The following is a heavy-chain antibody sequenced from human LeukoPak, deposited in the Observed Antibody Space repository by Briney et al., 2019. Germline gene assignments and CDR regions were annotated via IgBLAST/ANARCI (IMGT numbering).Heavy chain of an antibody. CDR3: ARASVRGVNLALGY. CDR2: ISSSSSYI. CDR1: GFTFSRHS. D-gene: IGHD3-10*01. J-gene: IGHJ4*02. Sequence: GGSLRLSCAASGFTFSRHSINWVRQAPGKGLGWVSSISSSSSYIYYADSVKGRFTISRDNAKNSLYLQMNSLRAEDTAVYYCARASVRGVNLALGYWGQGTLVTVSS. V-gene: IGHV3-21*01.